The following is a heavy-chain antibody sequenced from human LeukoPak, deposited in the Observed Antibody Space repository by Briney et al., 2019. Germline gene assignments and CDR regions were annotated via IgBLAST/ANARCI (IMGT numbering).Heavy chain of an antibody. Sequence: GASVKVSCKASGYTFTSYYMHWVRQAPGQGLEWMGIINPSGGSTSYAQKFQGRVTMTRDMSTSTVYMELSSLRSEDTAVYYCAREYRLIAVAGRGMNYWGQGTLVTVSS. J-gene: IGHJ4*02. CDR3: AREYRLIAVAGRGMNY. CDR1: GYTFTSYY. V-gene: IGHV1-46*01. D-gene: IGHD6-19*01. CDR2: INPSGGST.